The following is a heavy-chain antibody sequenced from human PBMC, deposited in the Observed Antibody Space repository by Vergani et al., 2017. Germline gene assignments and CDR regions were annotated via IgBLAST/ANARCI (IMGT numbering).Heavy chain of an antibody. V-gene: IGHV3-23*01. CDR1: GFTFSNSA. D-gene: IGHD2/OR15-2a*01. CDR2: ISGPGLST. Sequence: EVHLLESGGGLVQSGGSLRLSCAASGFTFSNSAVSWVRQAPGRGLAWVSSISGPGLSTYYADSVKGRFSISRDNSKNTVFLQMHSLRAEDTAIYYCVKDKIDLGSYFFDSCVHGILVTVSS. J-gene: IGHJ4*01. CDR3: VKDKIDLGSYFFDS.